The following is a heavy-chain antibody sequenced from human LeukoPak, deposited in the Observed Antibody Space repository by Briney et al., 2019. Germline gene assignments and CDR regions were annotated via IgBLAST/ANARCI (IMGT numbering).Heavy chain of an antibody. CDR3: ARDDGSGWNIDY. V-gene: IGHV3-48*02. D-gene: IGHD6-19*01. Sequence: GGSLRLSCVASGFTFSWYSMNWVRQAPGKGLEWLSYIGTSNSPIYYADSVKGRFTVSRDNAKNSLYLQMNSLRDGDTAVYYCARDDGSGWNIDYWGQGTLVTVSS. CDR1: GFTFSWYS. J-gene: IGHJ4*02. CDR2: IGTSNSPI.